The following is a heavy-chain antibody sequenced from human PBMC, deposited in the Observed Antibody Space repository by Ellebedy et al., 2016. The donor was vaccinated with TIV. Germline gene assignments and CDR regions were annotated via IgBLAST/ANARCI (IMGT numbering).Heavy chain of an antibody. J-gene: IGHJ3*02. D-gene: IGHD2-2*01. CDR2: ISGSGGST. Sequence: GESLKISCAASGFTFSSYAMSWVRQAPGKGLEWVSAISGSGGSTYYADSVKGRFTISRDNSKNTLYLQMNSLRAEDTAVYYCAKEEGFGPGAFDIWGQGTMVTVSS. CDR1: GFTFSSYA. V-gene: IGHV3-23*01. CDR3: AKEEGFGPGAFDI.